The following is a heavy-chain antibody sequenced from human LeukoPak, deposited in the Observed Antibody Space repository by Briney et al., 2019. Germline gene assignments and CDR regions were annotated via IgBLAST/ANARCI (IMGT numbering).Heavy chain of an antibody. J-gene: IGHJ3*02. V-gene: IGHV4-59*01. CDR3: ARERGDYGDYGDAFDI. D-gene: IGHD4-17*01. CDR1: GGSISSYY. Sequence: SETLSLTCTVSGGSISSYYWSWIRQPPGKGLEWIGYIYYSGSTNYNPSLKSRVTISVDTSKNQFSLKLSSVTAADTAVYYCARERGDYGDYGDAFDIWGQGTMVTVSS. CDR2: IYYSGST.